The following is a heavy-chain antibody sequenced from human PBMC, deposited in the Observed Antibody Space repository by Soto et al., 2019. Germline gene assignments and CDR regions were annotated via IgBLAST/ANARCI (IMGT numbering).Heavy chain of an antibody. CDR3: AKVPGNAVVVPAAIQPSDYYYGMDV. V-gene: IGHV3-23*01. CDR1: GFTFSSYA. D-gene: IGHD2-2*02. J-gene: IGHJ6*02. Sequence: GGSLRLSCAASGFTFSSYAMSWVRQAPEKGLEWVSAISGSGGSTYYADSVKGRFTISRDNSKNTLYLQMNSLRAEDTAVYYCAKVPGNAVVVPAAIQPSDYYYGMDVWGQGTTVTVSS. CDR2: ISGSGGST.